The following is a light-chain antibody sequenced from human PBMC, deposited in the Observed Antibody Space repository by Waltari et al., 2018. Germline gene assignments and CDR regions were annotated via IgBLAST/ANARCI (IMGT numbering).Light chain of an antibody. CDR2: DVK. Sequence: QSALTQPASVSGSPGQSITISCTGTTRDVGAYDYVSWYQQHPGKAPKLMVYDVKRRPSGVSARFSGSKSGNTASLTISGLQTEDEADYYCSSSTTTTLIFGGGTKLTVL. J-gene: IGLJ2*01. CDR3: SSSTTTTLI. V-gene: IGLV2-14*03. CDR1: TRDVGAYDY.